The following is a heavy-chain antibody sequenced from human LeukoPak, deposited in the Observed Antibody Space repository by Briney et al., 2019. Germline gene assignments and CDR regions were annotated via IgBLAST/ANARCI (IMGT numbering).Heavy chain of an antibody. J-gene: IGHJ4*02. CDR1: GFSFGDYA. Sequence: GGSLRLSCAASGFSFGDYAMHWVRQAPGKGLEWVAVISYTGSEKYYADSVKGRFTISRDNSKNTLYLQMNSLRREDTAVYYCAKSRDTSGWSAFDYWGQGTLVSVSS. D-gene: IGHD6-19*01. V-gene: IGHV3-30*18. CDR3: AKSRDTSGWSAFDY. CDR2: ISYTGSEK.